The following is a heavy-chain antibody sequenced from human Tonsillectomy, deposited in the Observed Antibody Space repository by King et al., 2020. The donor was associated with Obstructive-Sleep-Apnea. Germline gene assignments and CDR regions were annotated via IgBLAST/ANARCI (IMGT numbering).Heavy chain of an antibody. CDR2: FDPEDGET. V-gene: IGHV1-24*01. CDR1: GYTLTELS. D-gene: IGHD4-17*01. Sequence: VQLVESGAEVKKPGASVKVSCKVSGYTLTELSMHWVRQAPGKGLEWMGGFDPEDGETIYAQKFQGRVTMTEDTSTDTAYMELSSLRSEDTSVYYWATHIYVDYGAPFDYWGQGTLVTVSS. CDR3: ATHIYVDYGAPFDY. J-gene: IGHJ4*02.